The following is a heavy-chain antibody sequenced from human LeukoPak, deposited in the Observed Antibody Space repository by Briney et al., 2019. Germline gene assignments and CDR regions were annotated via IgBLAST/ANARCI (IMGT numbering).Heavy chain of an antibody. V-gene: IGHV3-9*01. CDR3: ARDQIARYDFWSGFYWFDP. CDR2: ISWNSGSI. D-gene: IGHD3-3*01. Sequence: PGRSLRLSCAASGFTFDDYAMHWVRQAPGKGLEWVSGISWNSGSIGYVDSVKGRFTISRDNAKNSLYLQMNSLRAEDTAVYYCARDQIARYDFWSGFYWFDPWGQGTLVTVSS. J-gene: IGHJ5*02. CDR1: GFTFDDYA.